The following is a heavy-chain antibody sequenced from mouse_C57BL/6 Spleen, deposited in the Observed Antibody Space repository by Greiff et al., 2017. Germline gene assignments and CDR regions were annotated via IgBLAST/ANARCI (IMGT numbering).Heavy chain of an antibody. Sequence: QVQLQQPGAELVKPGASVKLSCTASGYTFTSYWMHWVKQRPGQGLEWIGLIPPNRGSTNYNEKFKSKATLTVDKASSTAYMQLSSLTSEDSAVYYCARRSLYGSSYGWYFDVWGTGTSGTVSS. CDR3: ARRSLYGSSYGWYFDV. V-gene: IGHV1-64*01. J-gene: IGHJ1*03. CDR2: IPPNRGST. D-gene: IGHD1-1*01. CDR1: GYTFTSYW.